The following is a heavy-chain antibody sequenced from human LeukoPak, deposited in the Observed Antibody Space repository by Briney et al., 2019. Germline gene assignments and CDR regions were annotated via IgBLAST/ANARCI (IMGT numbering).Heavy chain of an antibody. CDR2: ISSSSYI. CDR3: ARDAFIVVVPAAKVSWFDP. J-gene: IGHJ5*02. D-gene: IGHD2-2*01. CDR1: GFTFSSYS. Sequence: GGSLRLSCAASGFTFSSYSMNWVRQAPGKGLEWVSSISSSSYIYYADSVKGRFTISRDNAKNSLYLQMNSLRAEDTAVYYCARDAFIVVVPAAKVSWFDPWGQGTLVTVSS. V-gene: IGHV3-21*01.